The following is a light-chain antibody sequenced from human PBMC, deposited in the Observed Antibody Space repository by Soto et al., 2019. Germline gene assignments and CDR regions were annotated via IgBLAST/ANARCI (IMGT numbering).Light chain of an antibody. CDR1: GSNIGNNF. Sequence: QSVLTQPPSVSAAPGQKVTISCFGSGSNIGNNFVSWYQQFPGTAPKLLIYDNNKRPSGIPDRFSGSKSGTSATLGITGLQTGDEADYCCGTWDNSLSAYVFGAGTKVTVL. V-gene: IGLV1-51*01. CDR2: DNN. J-gene: IGLJ1*01. CDR3: GTWDNSLSAYV.